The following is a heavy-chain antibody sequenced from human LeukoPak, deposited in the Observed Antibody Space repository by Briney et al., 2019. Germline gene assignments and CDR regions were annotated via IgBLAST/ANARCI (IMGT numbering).Heavy chain of an antibody. CDR2: TYYRSKWYY. Sequence: SQTLSLTCAISGDSVSSNSAAWNWIRQSPSRGLEWLGRTYYRSKWYYDYAVAVKSRISTNPDTSKNQFSLQLSSVTPEDTAVYYCARDPVGGSTIFDYWGQGTLVTVSS. CDR1: GDSVSSNSAA. D-gene: IGHD1-26*01. CDR3: ARDPVGGSTIFDY. J-gene: IGHJ4*02. V-gene: IGHV6-1*01.